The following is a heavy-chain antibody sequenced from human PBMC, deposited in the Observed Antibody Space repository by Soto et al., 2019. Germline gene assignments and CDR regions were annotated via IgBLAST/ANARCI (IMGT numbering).Heavy chain of an antibody. D-gene: IGHD6-19*01. CDR1: GGSFSGYY. Sequence: SETLSLTCAVYGGSFSGYYWSWIRQPPGKGLEWIGEINHSGSTNYNPSLKSRVTISVDTSKNQFSLKLSSVTAADTAVYYCARGRGAVAGNGNFDYWGQGTLVTVSS. V-gene: IGHV4-34*01. J-gene: IGHJ4*02. CDR2: INHSGST. CDR3: ARGRGAVAGNGNFDY.